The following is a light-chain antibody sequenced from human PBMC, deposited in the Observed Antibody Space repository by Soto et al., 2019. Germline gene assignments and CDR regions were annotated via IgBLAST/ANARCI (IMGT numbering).Light chain of an antibody. CDR3: SSYTSSSTV. CDR2: EVS. Sequence: QSVLTQPASVSGSPGQSITISCTGTSSDVGGYNYVSWYQQHPGKAPELMIYEVSNRPSGVSNRFSGSKSGNTASLTISGLQAEDEADYYCSSYTSSSTVFGGGTKVTVL. J-gene: IGLJ3*02. CDR1: SSDVGGYNY. V-gene: IGLV2-14*01.